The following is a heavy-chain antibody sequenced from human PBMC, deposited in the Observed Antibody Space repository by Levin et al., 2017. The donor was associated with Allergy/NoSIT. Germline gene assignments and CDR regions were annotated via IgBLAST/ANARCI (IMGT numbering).Heavy chain of an antibody. D-gene: IGHD6-19*01. V-gene: IGHV3-7*02. J-gene: IGHJ4*02. CDR2: LKQDGREK. Sequence: GESLKISCAASGFTFSSYWMSWVRQAPGKELEWVANLKQDGREKYYVDSVRGRFTISRDNAKNSLYLQMNSLRAEDTAVYYCATLVGWQQHYFDYWGQGTLVTVSS. CDR3: ATLVGWQQHYFDY. CDR1: GFTFSSYW.